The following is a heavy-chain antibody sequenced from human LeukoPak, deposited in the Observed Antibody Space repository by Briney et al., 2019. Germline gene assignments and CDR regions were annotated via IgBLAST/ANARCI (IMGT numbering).Heavy chain of an antibody. CDR2: IYHSGST. Sequence: SETLSLTCTVSGYSISSGYYWGWIRQPPGKGLEWIGSIYHSGSTYYNPSLKSRVTISLDTSKNQFSLKLSSVTAADTVVYYCARHALTYYDFWSGYPTGDYWGQGALVIVSS. V-gene: IGHV4-38-2*02. CDR1: GYSISSGYY. CDR3: ARHALTYYDFWSGYPTGDY. D-gene: IGHD3-3*01. J-gene: IGHJ4*02.